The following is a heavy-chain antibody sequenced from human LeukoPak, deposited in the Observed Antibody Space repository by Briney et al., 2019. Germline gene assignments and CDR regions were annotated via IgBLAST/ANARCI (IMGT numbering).Heavy chain of an antibody. CDR1: GYTFNGYH. CDR2: ISPNSGGT. V-gene: IGHV1-2*02. CDR3: ARGPRAAADDY. Sequence: ASVKVSCKASGYTFNGYHMHWVRQAPGQGLEWMGWISPNSGGTNYAQKFQGRVTMTRDTSASTAYMELTSLTSADTAVFCARGPRAAADDYWGQGTLVTVSS. J-gene: IGHJ4*02. D-gene: IGHD6-13*01.